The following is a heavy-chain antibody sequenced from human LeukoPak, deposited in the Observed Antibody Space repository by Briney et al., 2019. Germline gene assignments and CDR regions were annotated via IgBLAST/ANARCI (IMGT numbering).Heavy chain of an antibody. CDR3: ARVGVYREYSYGSPIRGLYYYYYMDV. CDR2: IYYSGST. CDR1: GGSISSYY. D-gene: IGHD5-18*01. Sequence: SETLSLTCTVSGGSISSYYWSWIRQPPGKGLEWIGYIYYSGSTNYNPSLKSRVTISVDTSKNQFSLKLSSVTAADTAVYYCARVGVYREYSYGSPIRGLYYYYYMDVWGKGTTVTVSS. V-gene: IGHV4-59*01. J-gene: IGHJ6*03.